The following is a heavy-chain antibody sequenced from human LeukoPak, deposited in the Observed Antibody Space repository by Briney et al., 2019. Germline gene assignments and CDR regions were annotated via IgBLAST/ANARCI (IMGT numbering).Heavy chain of an antibody. Sequence: SQTLSLTCAISGDSVSSNSAAWNWIRQSPSRGLEWLGRTYYKSKWFNDYAVTVKSRITIDPDTSKNQFSLLLNSVTPEDTAVYYCARDFYGTSLFDYWGQGTLVTVSS. CDR3: ARDFYGTSLFDY. J-gene: IGHJ4*02. V-gene: IGHV6-1*01. CDR2: TYYKSKWFN. CDR1: GDSVSSNSAA. D-gene: IGHD2/OR15-2a*01.